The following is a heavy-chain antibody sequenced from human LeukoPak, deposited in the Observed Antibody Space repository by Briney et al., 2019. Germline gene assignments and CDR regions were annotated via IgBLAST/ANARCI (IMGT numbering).Heavy chain of an antibody. V-gene: IGHV4-59*08. CDR2: IHYSGSN. J-gene: IGHJ4*02. D-gene: IGHD1-26*01. CDR3: ARHGTVSSGSYFDY. Sequence: SETLSLTCSVSGGSVTSYYWSWIRQPPGKGLEWIGHIHYSGSNNYNPSLKSRVTMFVDKSKNQISLRLSSVTAADTAMYYCARHGTVSSGSYFDYWGQGTQVTLS. CDR1: GGSVTSYY.